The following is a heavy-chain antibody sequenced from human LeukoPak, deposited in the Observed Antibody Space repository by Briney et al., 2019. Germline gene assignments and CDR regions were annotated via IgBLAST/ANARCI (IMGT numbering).Heavy chain of an antibody. CDR2: ISHDGSNK. CDR3: ARDSSAYYYGMDV. J-gene: IGHJ6*02. Sequence: GRSLRLSCAASGFAFSTYGMHWVRQAPGKGLESVAAISHDGSNKYYADSVKGRFTISRDNSKNTLYLQMNSLRAADTAVYYCARDSSAYYYGMDVWGQGTTVTVSS. V-gene: IGHV3-30*03. CDR1: GFAFSTYG. D-gene: IGHD2-2*01.